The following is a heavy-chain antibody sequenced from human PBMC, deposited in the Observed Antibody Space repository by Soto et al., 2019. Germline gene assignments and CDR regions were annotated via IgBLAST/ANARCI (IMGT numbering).Heavy chain of an antibody. J-gene: IGHJ4*02. CDR2: INPNGGGT. CDR1: GYTFTDYY. Sequence: QVQLVQSGAEVRKPGASVKVSCKASGYTFTDYYIHWVRQAPGQGLEWMGWINPNGGGTKYAPKLQGGVTMTRDTSITTAYMELSRLRSGDTVVYYCAREPATAKPEGVDFWGQGTLVTVSS. V-gene: IGHV1-2*02. D-gene: IGHD1-1*01. CDR3: AREPATAKPEGVDF.